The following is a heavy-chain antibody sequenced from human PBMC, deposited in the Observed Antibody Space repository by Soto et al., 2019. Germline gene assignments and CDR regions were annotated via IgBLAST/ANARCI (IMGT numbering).Heavy chain of an antibody. CDR3: AKTPVESSSWVPYYYYMDV. CDR1: GFTFSSYA. D-gene: IGHD6-13*01. Sequence: GGSLRLSCAASGFTFSSYAMSWVRQAPGKGLEWVSAISGSGGSTYYADSVKGRFTISRDNSKNTLYLQMNSLRAEDTAVYYCAKTPVESSSWVPYYYYMDVWGKGTTVTVSS. V-gene: IGHV3-23*01. CDR2: ISGSGGST. J-gene: IGHJ6*03.